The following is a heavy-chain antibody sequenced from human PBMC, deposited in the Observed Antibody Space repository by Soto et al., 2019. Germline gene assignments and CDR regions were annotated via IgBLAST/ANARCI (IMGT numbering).Heavy chain of an antibody. J-gene: IGHJ4*02. D-gene: IGHD3-9*01. Sequence: PGGSLRLSCAASGFPFSSYSMNWVRQAPGKGLEWVSYISSSSTIYYADSVKGRFTISRDNAKNSLYLQMNSLRAEDTAVYYCASPPLLTGYFWFDYWGQGTLVTVSS. CDR1: GFPFSSYS. V-gene: IGHV3-48*01. CDR2: ISSSSTI. CDR3: ASPPLLTGYFWFDY.